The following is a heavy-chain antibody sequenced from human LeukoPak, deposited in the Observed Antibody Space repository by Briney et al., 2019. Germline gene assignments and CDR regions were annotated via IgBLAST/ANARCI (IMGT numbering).Heavy chain of an antibody. CDR1: GGSISSGGYY. J-gene: IGHJ4*02. CDR2: IYYSGST. CDR3: ARARVVPAAMLVFYFDY. V-gene: IGHV4-31*03. D-gene: IGHD2-2*01. Sequence: PSQTLSLTCTVSGGSISSGGYYWSWIRQHPGKGLEWIGYIYYSGSTYYNPSLKSRVTISVDRSKNQFSLKLSSVTAADTAVYYCARARVVPAAMLVFYFDYWGQGTLVTVSS.